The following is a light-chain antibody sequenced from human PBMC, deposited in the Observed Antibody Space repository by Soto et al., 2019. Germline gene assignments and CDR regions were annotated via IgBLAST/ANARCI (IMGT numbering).Light chain of an antibody. J-gene: IGKJ3*01. Sequence: EIVLTQSPATLSFSPGERATLSCRASQSVSSYLAWYQQKPGQAPRLLIYDASNRATGIPARFSGSGSGTDFTLTISSLEPEDFAVYYCQQRSNWPPTVTFGPGTKVDIK. CDR2: DAS. V-gene: IGKV3-11*01. CDR1: QSVSSY. CDR3: QQRSNWPPTVT.